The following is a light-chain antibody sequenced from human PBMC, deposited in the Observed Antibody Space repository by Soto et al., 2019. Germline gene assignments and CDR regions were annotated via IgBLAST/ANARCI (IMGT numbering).Light chain of an antibody. CDR3: SSYTSSISYV. CDR2: DVS. V-gene: IGLV2-14*01. CDR1: SSDVGGYNY. Sequence: QSALTQPASVSGSPGQSNTISCTGTSSDVGGYNYVSWYQQHPGKAPKLMIYDVSNRPSGVSNRFSGSKSGNTASLTISGLQAEDEADYYCSSYTSSISYVFGTGTKVTVL. J-gene: IGLJ1*01.